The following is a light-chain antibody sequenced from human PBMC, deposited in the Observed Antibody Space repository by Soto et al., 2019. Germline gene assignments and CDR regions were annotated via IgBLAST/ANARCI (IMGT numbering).Light chain of an antibody. CDR1: QSVTDF. J-gene: IGKJ4*01. Sequence: EIVLTQSPATLSMSPGERATLPCRASQSVTDFLAWYQQKPGQAPRLLIYDASNRATGVPVRFSGSGSGTDFTLTISSLEPEDSAVYYCQQRSGWPPLTFGGGTKVEIK. CDR3: QQRSGWPPLT. CDR2: DAS. V-gene: IGKV3-11*01.